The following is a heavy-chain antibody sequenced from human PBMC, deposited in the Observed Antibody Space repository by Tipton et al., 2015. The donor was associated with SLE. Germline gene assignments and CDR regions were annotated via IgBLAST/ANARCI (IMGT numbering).Heavy chain of an antibody. CDR3: TRDRGAAAGTGYFQH. Sequence: SLRLSCTASGFTFGDYAMSWVRQAPGKGLEWVGFIRSKAYGGTTEYAASVKGRFTISRDDSKSIAYLQTNSLKTEDTAVYYCTRDRGAAAGTGYFQHWGQGTLVTVSS. D-gene: IGHD6-13*01. J-gene: IGHJ1*01. CDR1: GFTFGDYA. CDR2: IRSKAYGGTT. V-gene: IGHV3-49*04.